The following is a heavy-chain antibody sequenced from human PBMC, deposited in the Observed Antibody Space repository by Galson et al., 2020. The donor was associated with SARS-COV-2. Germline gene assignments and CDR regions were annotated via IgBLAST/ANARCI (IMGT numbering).Heavy chain of an antibody. J-gene: IGHJ5*02. V-gene: IGHV4-34*01. CDR1: GGSFSGYY. CDR2: INHSGST. Sequence: ETLSLTCAVYGGSFSGYYWSWIRQPPGKGLEWIGEINHSGSTNYNPSLKSRVTISVDTSKNQFSLKLSSVTAADTAVYYCASWCSGSYYQSLDCWFDPWGQGTLVTVSS. D-gene: IGHD1-26*01. CDR3: ASWCSGSYYQSLDCWFDP.